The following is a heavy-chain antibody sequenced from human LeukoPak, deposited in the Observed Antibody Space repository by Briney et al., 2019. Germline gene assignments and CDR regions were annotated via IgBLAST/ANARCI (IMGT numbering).Heavy chain of an antibody. V-gene: IGHV3-21*01. CDR3: ARDQFLWDIVVVPAGEMEAFDI. CDR2: FSSDGTHT. Sequence: PGGSLRLSCLSSGFSFSSYSMNWVRQAPGKGLEWVASFSSDGTHTAYGESVRGRFTISRDNAKNSLYLQMNSLRAEDTAVYYCARDQFLWDIVVVPAGEMEAFDIWGQGQWSPSLQ. CDR1: GFSFSSYS. D-gene: IGHD2-2*01. J-gene: IGHJ3*02.